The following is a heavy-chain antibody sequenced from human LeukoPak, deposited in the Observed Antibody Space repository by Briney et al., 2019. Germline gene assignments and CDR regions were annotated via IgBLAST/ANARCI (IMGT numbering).Heavy chain of an antibody. CDR2: TRYDGSSK. J-gene: IGHJ6*03. D-gene: IGHD6-19*01. Sequence: PGGSLRLSCVASGFTLSSHLMGWVRQAPGKGLEWVAFTRYDGSSKYYADSVKGRFTISRDNSKNTLYLQMNSLRAEDTAVCYCAKVLTTAGFDYYYYYMDVWGKGTTVTVSS. CDR3: AKVLTTAGFDYYYYYMDV. CDR1: GFTLSSHL. V-gene: IGHV3-30*02.